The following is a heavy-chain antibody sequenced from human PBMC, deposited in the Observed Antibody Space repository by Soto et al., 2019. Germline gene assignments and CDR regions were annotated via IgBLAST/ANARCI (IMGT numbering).Heavy chain of an antibody. V-gene: IGHV3-30*03. CDR2: ISYDGSNK. J-gene: IGHJ4*02. CDR3: ATVDTAMVMDDY. Sequence: PGGSLRLSCAASGFTFSSYGMHWVRQAPGKGLEWVAVISYDGSNKYYADSVKGRFAISRDNSKNTLYLQMNSLRAEDTAVYYCATVDTAMVMDDYWSQGTLVTVSS. CDR1: GFTFSSYG. D-gene: IGHD5-18*01.